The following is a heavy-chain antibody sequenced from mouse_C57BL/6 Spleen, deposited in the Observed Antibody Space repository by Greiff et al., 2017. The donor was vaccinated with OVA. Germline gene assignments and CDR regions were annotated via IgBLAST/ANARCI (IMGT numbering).Heavy chain of an antibody. Sequence: EVQLQESGPGLVKPSQSLSLTCSVTGYSITSGYYWNWIRQFPGNKLEWMGYISYDGSNNYNPSLKNRISITRATSKNQFFLKLNSVTTEDTATYYCARYDYGSSYGYWYFDVWGTGTTVTVSS. V-gene: IGHV3-6*01. CDR3: ARYDYGSSYGYWYFDV. CDR1: GYSITSGYY. CDR2: ISYDGSN. J-gene: IGHJ1*03. D-gene: IGHD1-1*01.